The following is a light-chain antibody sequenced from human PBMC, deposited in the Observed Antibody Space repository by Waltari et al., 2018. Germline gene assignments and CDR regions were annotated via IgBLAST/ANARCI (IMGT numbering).Light chain of an antibody. CDR2: KAS. CDR1: QSISSW. CDR3: QQYNSYPWT. Sequence: DIQMTQSPSTLSASVGDRVTITCRASQSISSWLAWYQQKPGKAPKLLIYKASSVQSGVPSRFSGGGSGTEVTLTISSLQPDDFAALYCQQYNSYPWTFGQGTKVEIK. J-gene: IGKJ1*01. V-gene: IGKV1-5*03.